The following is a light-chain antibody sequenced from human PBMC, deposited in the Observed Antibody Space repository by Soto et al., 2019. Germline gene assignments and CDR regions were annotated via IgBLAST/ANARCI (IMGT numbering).Light chain of an antibody. CDR3: YSYAGSYPWV. CDR1: SSDVGGYNY. Sequence: QSALTQPRSVSGSPGQSVTISCTGSSSDVGGYNYVSWYQHHPGKAPKLMISDVTKRPSGVPDRFSGSKSGNTASLTISGLQAEDEADYYCYSYAGSYPWVFGGGTKLTVL. J-gene: IGLJ3*02. V-gene: IGLV2-11*01. CDR2: DVT.